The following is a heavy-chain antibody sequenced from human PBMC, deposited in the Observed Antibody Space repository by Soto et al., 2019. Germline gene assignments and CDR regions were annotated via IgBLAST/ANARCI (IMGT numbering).Heavy chain of an antibody. CDR2: ISGSGGST. D-gene: IGHD4-17*01. CDR3: AKLMTTVTTGLDY. Sequence: GGSLRLSCAASGFAFSSYAMSWVRQAPGKGLEWVSTISGSGGSTYYTDSVKGRFTISRDNSKNTLYLQMNSLGAEDTAVYYCAKLMTTVTTGLDYCGQGTMVTVYS. J-gene: IGHJ4*02. V-gene: IGHV3-23*01. CDR1: GFAFSSYA.